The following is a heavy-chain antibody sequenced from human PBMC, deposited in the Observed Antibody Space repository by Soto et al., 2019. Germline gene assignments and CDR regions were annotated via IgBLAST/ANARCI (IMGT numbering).Heavy chain of an antibody. CDR1: GGSISSGGYS. CDR2: IYHSGST. V-gene: IGHV4-30-2*01. CDR3: ASGTFPHDYYDGMDV. Sequence: QLQLQESGSGLVKPSQTLSLTCAVSGGSISSGGYSWSWIRQPPGKGLEWIGYIYHSGSTYYNPSLKSRVTISVDRSKNQCSLKLSSVTAADTAVDYCASGTFPHDYYDGMDVCCQGTTVTVS. J-gene: IGHJ6*02.